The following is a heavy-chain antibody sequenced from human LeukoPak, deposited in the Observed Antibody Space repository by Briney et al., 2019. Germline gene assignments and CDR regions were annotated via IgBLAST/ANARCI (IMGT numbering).Heavy chain of an antibody. D-gene: IGHD1-26*01. CDR1: GFTFRTYW. CDR2: MNQDGSEE. CDR3: ARWKMELERNAFDF. J-gene: IGHJ3*01. Sequence: GGSLRLSCAASGFTFRTYWMSWIRQAPGNEPEWLADMNQDGSEEYYLQSVQGRFTVSRDNAQNAVFLQMTYLRADDTAVYYCARWKMELERNAFDFWGQGTVVTVSS. V-gene: IGHV3-7*01.